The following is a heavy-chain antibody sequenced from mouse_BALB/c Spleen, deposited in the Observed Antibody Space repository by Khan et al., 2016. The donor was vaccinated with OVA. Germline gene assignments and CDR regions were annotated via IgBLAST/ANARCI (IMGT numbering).Heavy chain of an antibody. CDR1: GYTFTSYY. CDR3: ARSGYGNPFAY. J-gene: IGHJ3*01. CDR2: INPNYGDS. D-gene: IGHD2-1*01. V-gene: IGHV1S81*02. Sequence: QVQLQQPGAELVKPGTSVKISCKASGYTFTSYYMYWVKQRPGQGLEWIGGINPNYGDSNFNEKFKSKATLTVDKSSSTAYMQLGILTSEDSAVYYGARSGYGNPFAYWGQGTLVTVSA.